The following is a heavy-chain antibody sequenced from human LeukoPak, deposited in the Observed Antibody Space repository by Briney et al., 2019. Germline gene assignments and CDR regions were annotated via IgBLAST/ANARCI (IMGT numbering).Heavy chain of an antibody. D-gene: IGHD5-24*01. CDR1: GYTFTSYG. CDR3: ARAWLGLTGDGYTADNWFDP. V-gene: IGHV1-18*01. J-gene: IGHJ5*02. Sequence: ASVKVSCKASGYTFTSYGISWVRQAPGQGLEWMGWISVYNGNTNYAQKLQGRVTMTTGTSTSTAYMELRSLRSDDTAVYYCARAWLGLTGDGYTADNWFDPWGQGTLVTVSS. CDR2: ISVYNGNT.